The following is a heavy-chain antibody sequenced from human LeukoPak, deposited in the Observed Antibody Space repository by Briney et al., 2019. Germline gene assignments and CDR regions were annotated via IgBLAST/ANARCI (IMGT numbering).Heavy chain of an antibody. V-gene: IGHV3-73*01. CDR3: TSLHDYFY. D-gene: IGHD5-12*01. Sequence: GGSLRLSCAASGFTFSSYSMNWVRQAPGKGLEWVGRIRSKANSYATAYAASVKGRFTISRDDSKNTAYLQMNSLKTEDTAVYYCTSLHDYFYWGQGTLVTVSS. J-gene: IGHJ4*02. CDR2: IRSKANSYAT. CDR1: GFTFSSYS.